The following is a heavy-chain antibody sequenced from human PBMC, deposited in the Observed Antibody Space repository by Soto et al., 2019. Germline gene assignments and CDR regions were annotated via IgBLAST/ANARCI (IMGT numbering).Heavy chain of an antibody. CDR3: AKDSPTYPTSPFDFDS. Sequence: GGSLRLSCAAFGFDFNKYAMTWVRQAPGKGLQWVSSITSNGDSTYYADSVKGRFTTSRDNSKNTLYLQMNSLRADDTAVFYCAKDSPTYPTSPFDFDSWGQGTMVTVSS. CDR2: ITSNGDST. CDR1: GFDFNKYA. V-gene: IGHV3-23*01. J-gene: IGHJ4*01.